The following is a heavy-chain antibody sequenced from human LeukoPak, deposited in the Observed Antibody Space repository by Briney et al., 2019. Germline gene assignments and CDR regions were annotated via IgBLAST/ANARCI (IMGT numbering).Heavy chain of an antibody. CDR1: GYTFTGYY. Sequence: GASVKVSCKASGYTFTGYYVHWVRQAPGQGLEWMGWINPNSGGTNYAQKFQGRVTMTRDTSISTAYMELSRLRSDDTAVYYCARIYYDSSGYYDKWFDPWGQGTLVTVSS. CDR3: ARIYYDSSGYYDKWFDP. V-gene: IGHV1-2*02. CDR2: INPNSGGT. J-gene: IGHJ5*02. D-gene: IGHD3-22*01.